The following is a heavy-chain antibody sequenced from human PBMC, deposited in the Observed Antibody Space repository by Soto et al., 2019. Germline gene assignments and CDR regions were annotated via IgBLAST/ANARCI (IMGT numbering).Heavy chain of an antibody. D-gene: IGHD3-22*01. Sequence: GGSLRLSCAASGFTFSSYGMHWVRQAPGKGLEWVAVISYDGSNKYYADSVKGRFTISRDNSKNTLYLQMNSLRAEDTALYYCAKGFSSGYYHYYFDYWGQGTLVTVSS. CDR2: ISYDGSNK. V-gene: IGHV3-30*18. J-gene: IGHJ4*02. CDR3: AKGFSSGYYHYYFDY. CDR1: GFTFSSYG.